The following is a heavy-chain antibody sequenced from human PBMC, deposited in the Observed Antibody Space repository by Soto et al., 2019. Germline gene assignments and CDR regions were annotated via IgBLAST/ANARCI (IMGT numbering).Heavy chain of an antibody. D-gene: IGHD1-26*01. J-gene: IGHJ6*02. CDR2: GYSTGGT. Sequence: AETLSLTCNVSGDSIGRFYWSWIRQSAEKGLEWIGRGYSTGGTAYNPALKGRVTISLDRSNNHVSLEMNSVTAADTAVYFCASDLSGTGLDIWGRGTRVTASS. V-gene: IGHV4-4*07. CDR1: GDSIGRFY. CDR3: ASDLSGTGLDI.